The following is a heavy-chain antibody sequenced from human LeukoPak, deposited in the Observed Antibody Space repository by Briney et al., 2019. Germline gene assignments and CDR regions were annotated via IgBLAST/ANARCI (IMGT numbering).Heavy chain of an antibody. V-gene: IGHV3-30-3*01. J-gene: IGHJ4*02. D-gene: IGHD3-22*01. Sequence: PGRSLRLSCAASGFTFSSYAMHWVRQAPGKGLEWVAVISYDGSNEYYADSVKGRFTISRDNSKNTLYLQMNSLRAEDTAVYYCARDLVDYYDSSGYYPPSYWGQGTLVTVSS. CDR1: GFTFSSYA. CDR2: ISYDGSNE. CDR3: ARDLVDYYDSSGYYPPSY.